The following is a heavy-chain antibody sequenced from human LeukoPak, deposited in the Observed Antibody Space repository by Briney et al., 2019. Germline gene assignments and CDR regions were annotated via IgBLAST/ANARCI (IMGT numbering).Heavy chain of an antibody. Sequence: ASVKVSCKASGYTFTSYAMNWVRQSPGQGLEWMGWINTNTGNPTYAQGFTGRFVFSLDTSVSTAYLQISSLKAEDTAVYYCARGIKYYDSSDWFDYWGQGTLVTVSS. CDR3: ARGIKYYDSSDWFDY. J-gene: IGHJ4*02. CDR2: INTNTGNP. V-gene: IGHV7-4-1*02. CDR1: GYTFTSYA. D-gene: IGHD3-22*01.